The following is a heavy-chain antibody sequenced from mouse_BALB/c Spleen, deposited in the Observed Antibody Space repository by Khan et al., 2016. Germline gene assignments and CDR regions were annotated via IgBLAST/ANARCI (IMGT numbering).Heavy chain of an antibody. V-gene: IGHV3-6*02. D-gene: IGHD2-2*01. CDR3: TRDGYDGWVAY. J-gene: IGHJ3*01. CDR2: ISYDGYN. CDR1: GYSITSGYF. Sequence: EVQLQESGPGLVKPSQSLSLTCSVTGYSITSGYFWNWIRQFPGNKLEWMGYISYDGYNDYNPSLKNRISITRDTSKNQFFLKLNSVTTEDTATYDWTRDGYDGWVAYGGQGTLVTVSA.